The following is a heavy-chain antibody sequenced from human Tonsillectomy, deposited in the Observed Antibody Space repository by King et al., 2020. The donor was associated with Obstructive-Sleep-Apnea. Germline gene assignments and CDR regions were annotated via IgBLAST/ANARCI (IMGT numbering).Heavy chain of an antibody. CDR2: INSEGSST. CDR1: GFSFSSYW. V-gene: IGHV3-74*01. D-gene: IGHD3-22*01. CDR3: VRARWYYDGPEPFWD. Sequence: VQLVESGGGLVQPGGALRLSCAASGFSFSSYWMHWVRQAPGRGLVSVSHINSEGSSTSYADSVKGRFTISRDNAKNTLYLQMNSLRAEDTAVYYCVRARWYYDGPEPFWDWGQGTLVTVSS. J-gene: IGHJ4*02.